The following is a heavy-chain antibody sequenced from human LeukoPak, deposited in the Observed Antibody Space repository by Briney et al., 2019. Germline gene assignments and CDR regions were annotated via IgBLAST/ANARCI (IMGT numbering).Heavy chain of an antibody. CDR2: MSSSGTYI. V-gene: IGHV3-21*01. Sequence: GGSLRLSCAASGFTFSSYSKNWVRQAPGKGLEWVSSMSSSGTYIYYADSVKGRFTMSRDNAKNSLYLQMNSLRAEDTAVYYCTRGGGGYTHYSHGMDVWGQGTTVTVSS. CDR3: TRGGGGYTHYSHGMDV. D-gene: IGHD5-12*01. CDR1: GFTFSSYS. J-gene: IGHJ6*02.